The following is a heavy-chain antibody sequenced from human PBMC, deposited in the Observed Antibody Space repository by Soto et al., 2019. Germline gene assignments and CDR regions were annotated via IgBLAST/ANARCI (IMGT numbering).Heavy chain of an antibody. CDR2: IYYSGST. CDR3: ARHTILEWLLSGYYYGMDV. D-gene: IGHD3-3*01. CDR1: GGSISSSSYY. V-gene: IGHV4-39*01. Sequence: QLQLQESGPGLVKPSETLSLTCTVSGGSISSSSYYWGWIRQPPGKGLEWIGSIYYSGSTYYNPSLKSRVTISVDTSKIQFSLKLSSVTAADTAVYYCARHTILEWLLSGYYYGMDVWGQGTTVTVSS. J-gene: IGHJ6*02.